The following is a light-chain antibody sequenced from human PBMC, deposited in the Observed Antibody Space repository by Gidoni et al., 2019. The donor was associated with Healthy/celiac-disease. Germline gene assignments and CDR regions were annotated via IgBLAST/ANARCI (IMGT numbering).Light chain of an antibody. CDR3: ETWDSNIWV. CDR1: SGHSSYI. CDR2: LEGSGSY. V-gene: IGLV4-60*03. Sequence: QPVLTQSSSASASLGSSVKLTCPLSSGHSSYIIAWHQQQPGKAPRYWMKLEGSGSYNKGSGVPDRFSGSSSGADRYLTISNLQSEDEADYYCETWDSNIWVFGGGTKLTVL. J-gene: IGLJ3*02.